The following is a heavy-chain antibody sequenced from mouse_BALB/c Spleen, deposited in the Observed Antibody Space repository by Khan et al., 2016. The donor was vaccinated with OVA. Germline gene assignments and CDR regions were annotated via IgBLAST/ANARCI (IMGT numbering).Heavy chain of an antibody. D-gene: IGHD2-1*01. CDR2: ISTYYGDS. CDR3: ARGIGNYRVAY. J-gene: IGHJ3*01. CDR1: GYIFTDFS. V-gene: IGHV1S137*01. Sequence: QVQLKESGAELVRPGVSVKISCKGSGYIFTDFSMHWVKRSHAKSLEGIGVISTYYGDSIYNQNFKDKATLTVEKSSSIAYMELARLTTEDSAIYYCARGIGNYRVAYWGQGTLVTVSA.